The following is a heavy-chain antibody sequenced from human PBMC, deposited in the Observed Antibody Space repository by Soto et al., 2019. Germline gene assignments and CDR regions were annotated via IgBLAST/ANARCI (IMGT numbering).Heavy chain of an antibody. CDR2: INYSGST. D-gene: IGHD6-13*01. V-gene: IGHV4-39*07. CDR1: GGSISSSSYY. Sequence: SETLSLTCTVSGGSISSSSYYWGWIRQPPGKGLEWIGEINYSGSTNYNPSLKSRVTISVDTSKNQFSLKLTSVTAADTAVYYCARDSNSQNWFDPWGQGTLVTVSS. CDR3: ARDSNSQNWFDP. J-gene: IGHJ5*02.